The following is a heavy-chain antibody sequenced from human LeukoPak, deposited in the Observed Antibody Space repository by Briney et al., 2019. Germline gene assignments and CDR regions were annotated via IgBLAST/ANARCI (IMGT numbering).Heavy chain of an antibody. CDR3: ARAAKYYYDTNVYWDWFDP. Sequence: ETLSLTCAVYGGSFSGYYWSWIRQAPGKGLEWVANIKQDGSEKYYVDSVKGRFTISRDNAKNSLHLQMNSLRAEDTAVYYCARAAKYYYDTNVYWDWFDPWGQGTLVTVSS. V-gene: IGHV3-7*04. J-gene: IGHJ5*02. D-gene: IGHD3-22*01. CDR2: IKQDGSEK. CDR1: GGSFSGYY.